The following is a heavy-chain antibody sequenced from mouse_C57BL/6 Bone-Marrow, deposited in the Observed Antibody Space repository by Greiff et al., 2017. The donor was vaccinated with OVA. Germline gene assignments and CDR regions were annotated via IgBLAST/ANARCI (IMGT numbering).Heavy chain of an antibody. V-gene: IGHV2-9-1*01. Sequence: VKLMESGPGLVAPSQSLSITCTVSGFSLTSYAISWVRQPPGKGLEWLGVIWTGGGTNYNSALKSRLSISKDNSKSQVFLKMNSLQTDDTARYYCARRRGSSFYYAMDYWGQGTSVTVSS. J-gene: IGHJ4*01. CDR2: IWTGGGT. CDR3: ARRRGSSFYYAMDY. D-gene: IGHD1-1*01. CDR1: GFSLTSYA.